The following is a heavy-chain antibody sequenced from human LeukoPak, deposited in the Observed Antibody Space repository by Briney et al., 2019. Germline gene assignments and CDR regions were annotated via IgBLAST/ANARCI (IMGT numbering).Heavy chain of an antibody. CDR2: ISGGSVTAT. CDR3: GRWNFAFDV. V-gene: IGHV3-11*01. Sequence: GGSLRLSCAASGFSFGDYYMGWVRQAPGKGLEWVSRISGGSVTATFYADSVQGRFTISRDNAKNSVYLQMNSLRADDSAIYFCGRWNFAFDVWGRGTTVTVS. J-gene: IGHJ3*01. CDR1: GFSFGDYY. D-gene: IGHD1-7*01.